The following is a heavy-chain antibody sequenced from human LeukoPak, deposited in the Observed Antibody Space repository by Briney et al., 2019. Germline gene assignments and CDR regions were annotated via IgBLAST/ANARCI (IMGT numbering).Heavy chain of an antibody. CDR3: AKADATIGGAFDI. J-gene: IGHJ3*02. D-gene: IGHD3-3*01. V-gene: IGHV3-23*01. CDR1: GFIFKNDA. Sequence: GRSLRLSCAAPGFIFKNDAMSWVRQAAGKGLEWVSIISGTSDTKQYGDSVRGRFTTSRDNPRNTLYLQMNSLRADDTAVYYCAKADATIGGAFDIWGQGTMVTVSS. CDR2: ISGTSDTK.